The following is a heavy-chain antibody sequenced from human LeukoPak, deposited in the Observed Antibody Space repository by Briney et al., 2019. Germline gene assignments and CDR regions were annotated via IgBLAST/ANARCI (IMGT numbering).Heavy chain of an antibody. Sequence: GGSLRLSCAASGFTFSSYAVSWDRQAPGVGLEWVSTISGRGGSTFYADSVKGRFTISRDNSKNTLYLQMNSLRADDTAVYYCAKGYYDILTDYFHNWFNPWGQGTLVIVSS. CDR3: AKGYYDILTDYFHNWFNP. CDR1: GFTFSSYA. V-gene: IGHV3-23*01. CDR2: ISGRGGST. D-gene: IGHD3-9*01. J-gene: IGHJ5*02.